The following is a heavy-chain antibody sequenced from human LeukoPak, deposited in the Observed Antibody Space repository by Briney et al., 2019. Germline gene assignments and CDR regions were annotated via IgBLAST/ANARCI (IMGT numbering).Heavy chain of an antibody. CDR2: IDTNTGNP. CDR1: GYTFTNYP. D-gene: IGHD2-15*01. V-gene: IGHV7-4-1*02. Sequence: ASVKVSCKASGYTFTNYPMNWVRQAPGQGLEWMGWIDTNTGNPTYAQGFTGRFVFSLDTPVTTTYLQISSLKAEGTAVYYCTRDSYCSGGRCYSRVGYWGQGTLVTVSS. J-gene: IGHJ4*02. CDR3: TRDSYCSGGRCYSRVGY.